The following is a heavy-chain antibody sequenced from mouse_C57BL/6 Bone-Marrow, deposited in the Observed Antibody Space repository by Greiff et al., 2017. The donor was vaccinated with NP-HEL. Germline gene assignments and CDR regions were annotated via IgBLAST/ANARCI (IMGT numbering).Heavy chain of an antibody. CDR2: IDPNSGGT. Sequence: QVQLQQSGAELVKPGASVKLSCKASGYTFTSYWMHWVKQRPGRGLEWIGRIDPNSGGTKYNEKFKSKATLTVDKPSSTAYMQLSSLTSEDSAVYYCARILTTVVADWYFDVWGTGTTVTVSS. D-gene: IGHD1-1*01. CDR1: GYTFTSYW. CDR3: ARILTTVVADWYFDV. J-gene: IGHJ1*03. V-gene: IGHV1-72*01.